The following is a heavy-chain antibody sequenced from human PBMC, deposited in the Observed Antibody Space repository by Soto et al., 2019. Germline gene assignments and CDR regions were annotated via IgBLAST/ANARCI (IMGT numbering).Heavy chain of an antibody. V-gene: IGHV3-30-3*01. CDR3: AREASSGWSQSAFDI. J-gene: IGHJ3*02. Sequence: GGSLRLSCAASGFTFSSYAMHWVRQAPGKGLEWVAVISYDGSNKYYADSVKGRFTISRDNSKNTLYLQMNSLRAEDTAVYYCAREASSGWSQSAFDIWGQGTMVTV. CDR2: ISYDGSNK. D-gene: IGHD6-19*01. CDR1: GFTFSSYA.